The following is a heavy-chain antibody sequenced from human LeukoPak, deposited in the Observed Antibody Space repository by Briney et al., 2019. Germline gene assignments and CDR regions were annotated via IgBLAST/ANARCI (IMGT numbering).Heavy chain of an antibody. Sequence: GGSLRLSCAASGFTLSNYGMHWVRQAPGKGLERVGSIRSKSYGGTTGYAAPFKGRFTISRDDSKSTAYLQMNSLKTEDTAMYYCARDFIVPGPVAHWGGLDYWGQGTLVTVFS. V-gene: IGHV3-49*04. J-gene: IGHJ4*02. CDR3: ARDFIVPGPVAHWGGLDY. D-gene: IGHD7-27*01. CDR1: GFTLSNYG. CDR2: IRSKSYGGTT.